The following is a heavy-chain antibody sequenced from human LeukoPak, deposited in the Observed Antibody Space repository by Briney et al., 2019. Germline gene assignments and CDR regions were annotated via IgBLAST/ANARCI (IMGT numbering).Heavy chain of an antibody. CDR3: ARDVSSSSSWWFDP. Sequence: ASVKVSCKASGYTFTGYYMHWVRQAPGQGLEWMGIINPSGSSASYAQKFQGRVTMTRDRSTSTDYMELSSLRSEDTAVYYCARDVSSSSSWWFDPWGQGTLVTVSS. V-gene: IGHV1-46*01. D-gene: IGHD6-6*01. J-gene: IGHJ5*02. CDR2: INPSGSSA. CDR1: GYTFTGYY.